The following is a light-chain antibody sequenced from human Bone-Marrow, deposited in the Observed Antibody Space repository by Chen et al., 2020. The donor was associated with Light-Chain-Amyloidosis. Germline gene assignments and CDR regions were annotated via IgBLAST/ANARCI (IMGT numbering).Light chain of an antibody. CDR3: QNYHGYSGT. Sequence: DIQMTQSPSTLSASVGDRVTITCRASQSISNWLAWYQQKPGKAPKVLIYQASSLATGVPLRFSGSGFGTEFTLTISGLQPDDFATYYCQNYHGYSGTFGQGITVDIK. CDR2: QAS. J-gene: IGKJ1*01. V-gene: IGKV1-5*03. CDR1: QSISNW.